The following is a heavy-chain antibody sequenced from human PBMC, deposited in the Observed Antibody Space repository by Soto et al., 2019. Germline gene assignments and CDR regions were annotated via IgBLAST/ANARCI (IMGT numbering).Heavy chain of an antibody. D-gene: IGHD2-15*01. CDR2: IYYSGST. J-gene: IGHJ4*02. Sequence: PSETLSLTCTVSGGSISSYYWSWIRQPPGKGLEWIGYIYYSGSTNYNPSLKSRVTISVDTAKNQFSLKLSFVTAADTAMYYCARTKCSGGSCYSWSLDYWGQGTPVTV. CDR3: ARTKCSGGSCYSWSLDY. CDR1: GGSISSYY. V-gene: IGHV4-59*12.